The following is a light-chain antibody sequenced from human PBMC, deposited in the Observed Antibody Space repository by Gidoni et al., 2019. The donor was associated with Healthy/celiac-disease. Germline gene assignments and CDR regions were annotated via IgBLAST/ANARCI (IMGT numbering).Light chain of an antibody. V-gene: IGKV1-39*01. CDR1: QSISSY. CDR2: AAS. J-gene: IGKJ5*01. Sequence: IQMTQSPSSLSASVGDRVTIPCRASQSISSYLNWYQQKPGKAPNLLIYAASSLQSGVPSRFSGSGSGTDFTLTISSLQPEDFATYYCQQSYSTPITFGQGTRLEIK. CDR3: QQSYSTPIT.